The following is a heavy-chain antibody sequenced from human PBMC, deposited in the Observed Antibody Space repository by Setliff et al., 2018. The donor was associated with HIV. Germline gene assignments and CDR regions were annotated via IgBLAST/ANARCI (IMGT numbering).Heavy chain of an antibody. Sequence: GASVKVSCKASGYRFSSYGISWVRQAPGQGLEWMGWISAYNGNTKYTQKFQGRVTMTTDTSTSTAYMELRSLRSDDTAVHYCARGAHSSIWFSQGLKAFDIWGQGTMVTVSS. CDR3: ARGAHSSIWFSQGLKAFDI. D-gene: IGHD6-13*01. CDR2: ISAYNGNT. CDR1: GYRFSSYG. J-gene: IGHJ3*02. V-gene: IGHV1-18*01.